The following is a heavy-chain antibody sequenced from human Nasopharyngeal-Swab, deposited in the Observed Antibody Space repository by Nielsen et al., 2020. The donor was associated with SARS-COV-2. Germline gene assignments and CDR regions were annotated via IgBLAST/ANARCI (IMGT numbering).Heavy chain of an antibody. Sequence: GESLKISCAASGFTFISYEMNWVRQAPGKGLEWVSYISSSGSTIYYADSVKGRFTISRDNAKNSLYLQMNSLRAEDTAVYYCAREYSSSWGAFDIWGQGTMVTVSS. CDR2: ISSSGSTI. CDR3: AREYSSSWGAFDI. CDR1: GFTFISYE. D-gene: IGHD6-13*01. J-gene: IGHJ3*02. V-gene: IGHV3-48*03.